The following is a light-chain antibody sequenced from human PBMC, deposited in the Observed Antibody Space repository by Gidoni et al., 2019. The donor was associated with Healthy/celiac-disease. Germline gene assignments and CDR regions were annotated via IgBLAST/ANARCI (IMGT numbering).Light chain of an antibody. CDR3: QQYGSSP. V-gene: IGKV3-20*01. CDR2: GAS. CDR1: QSVSSSY. J-gene: IGKJ4*01. Sequence: DIVLTQSPGTLSLSPGERATLSCRASQSVSSSYLAWYQQKPGQAPRLLTYGASSRATGIPDRFSGSGSGTDFTLNISRLEPEDFAVYYCQQYGSSPFGGGTKVEIK.